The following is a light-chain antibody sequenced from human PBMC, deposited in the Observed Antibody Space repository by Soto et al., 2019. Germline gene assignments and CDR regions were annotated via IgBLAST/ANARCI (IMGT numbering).Light chain of an antibody. CDR3: QQYGSSHT. J-gene: IGKJ5*01. V-gene: IGKV3-20*01. CDR2: GAS. CDR1: QSVNSDY. Sequence: VLTQSPGTLSLSQGERDTLSCRASQSVNSDYFAWYQQKPGQAPRLLIFGASTRATGIPDRFSGSGAGAYFNLTISRLEPADFGVYYCQQYGSSHTFGQGTRLEVK.